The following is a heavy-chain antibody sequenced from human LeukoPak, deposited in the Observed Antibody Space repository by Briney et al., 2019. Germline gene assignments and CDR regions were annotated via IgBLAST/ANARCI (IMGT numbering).Heavy chain of an antibody. CDR1: GFTFSSYS. D-gene: IGHD3-22*01. V-gene: IGHV3-48*02. CDR3: ARDAYYDSSGYYYDY. J-gene: IGHJ4*02. Sequence: GGSLRLSCAASGFTFSSYSMNWVRQAPGKGLEWVSYISSSSSTIYYADSVKGRFTISRDNAKNSLYLQMNSLRDEDTAVYYCARDAYYDSSGYYYDYWGQGTLVTVSP. CDR2: ISSSSSTI.